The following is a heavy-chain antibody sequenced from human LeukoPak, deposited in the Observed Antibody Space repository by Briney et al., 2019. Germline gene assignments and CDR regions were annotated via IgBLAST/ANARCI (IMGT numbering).Heavy chain of an antibody. D-gene: IGHD4-17*01. Sequence: SETLSLTCAVYGGSFSGYYLSWIRQPPGKGLEWIGEINHSGSTNYNPSLKSRVTISVDTSKNQFSLKLSSVTAADTAVYYCARVLGDYAHCFDYWGQGTLVTVSS. CDR3: ARVLGDYAHCFDY. CDR1: GGSFSGYY. V-gene: IGHV4-34*01. CDR2: INHSGST. J-gene: IGHJ4*02.